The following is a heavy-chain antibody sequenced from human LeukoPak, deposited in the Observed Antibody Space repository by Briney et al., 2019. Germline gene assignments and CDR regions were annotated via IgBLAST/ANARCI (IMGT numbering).Heavy chain of an antibody. CDR3: ASPTRPYYFGSGSYYQLDY. J-gene: IGHJ4*02. Sequence: ASVKVSCKASGYTFTGYYMHWVRQAPGQGLEWMGWINPNSGGTNYAQKFQGRVTMTRDTSISTAYMELSRLRSDDTAVYYCASPTRPYYFGSGSYYQLDYWGQGTLVTVSS. D-gene: IGHD3-10*01. CDR2: INPNSGGT. V-gene: IGHV1-2*02. CDR1: GYTFTGYY.